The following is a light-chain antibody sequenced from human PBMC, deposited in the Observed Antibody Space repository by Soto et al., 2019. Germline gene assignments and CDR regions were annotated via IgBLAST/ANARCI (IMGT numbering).Light chain of an antibody. J-gene: IGKJ1*01. CDR1: QSITSY. CDR3: QQSYSTWT. CDR2: AAS. Sequence: DIQMTQSPSSLSASVGDRVTITCRASQSITSYLNWYQQKPGKAPNLLIYAASSLQSEVPSRFSGSGSGTDFTLTISSLQPEDFATYYCQQSYSTWTFGQGTKVELK. V-gene: IGKV1-39*01.